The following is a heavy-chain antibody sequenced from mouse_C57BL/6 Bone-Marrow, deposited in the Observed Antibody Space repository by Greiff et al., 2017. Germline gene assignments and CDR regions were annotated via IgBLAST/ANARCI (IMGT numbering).Heavy chain of an antibody. J-gene: IGHJ2*01. D-gene: IGHD1-1*01. Sequence: QVQLQQSGAELARPGASVKLSCKASGYTFTSSGISWVKQRTGQGLEWIGEIYPRSGNTYYNEKFKGKAALTADKSSSTAYMELRSLTSEDSAVYFCARRDWNYYGSSYDYWGQGTTLTVSS. CDR3: ARRDWNYYGSSYDY. CDR1: GYTFTSSG. V-gene: IGHV1-81*01. CDR2: IYPRSGNT.